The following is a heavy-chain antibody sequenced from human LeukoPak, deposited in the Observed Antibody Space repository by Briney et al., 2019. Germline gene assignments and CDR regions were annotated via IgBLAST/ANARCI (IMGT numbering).Heavy chain of an antibody. CDR2: IQYDASQI. V-gene: IGHV3-30*02. Sequence: PGGSLRLSCAASGFNFRGSGMHWVRQAPGKGLEWVAFIQYDASQIYYADSVKGRFTISRDNPKNTVYLQMNSLRAEDTAVYYCAVRDWGAFYIWGQGTMVTVSS. CDR1: GFNFRGSG. J-gene: IGHJ3*02. CDR3: AVRDWGAFYI. D-gene: IGHD3-16*01.